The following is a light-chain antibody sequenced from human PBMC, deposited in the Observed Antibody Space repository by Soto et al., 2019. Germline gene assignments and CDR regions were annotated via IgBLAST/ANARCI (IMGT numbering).Light chain of an antibody. V-gene: IGKV3-20*01. CDR2: GAS. J-gene: IGKJ2*01. CDR3: QQYGSSPRT. CDR1: QSVSSNY. Sequence: EIVLTQSPGTLSLSPGERATLSCRASQSVSSNYLAWYQQKPGQAPRLLIYGASSRATGIPDRFSGSGSGTDFTLTISRLEPEDCAVYSCQQYGSSPRTFGQGTKLEIK.